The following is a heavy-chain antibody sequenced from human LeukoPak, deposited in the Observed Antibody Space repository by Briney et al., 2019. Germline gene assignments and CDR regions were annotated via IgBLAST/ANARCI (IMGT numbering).Heavy chain of an antibody. Sequence: PGGSLRLSCAASGFTFSAYSMNWVRQAPEKGLEWVSYIGSSSSLIYYADSVKGRFTISRDNAKNSLYLQMDSLRAEDTAVYYCARDQAYSFDYWGQGTLVTVSS. CDR3: ARDQAYSFDY. V-gene: IGHV3-48*01. CDR2: IGSSSSLI. J-gene: IGHJ4*02. D-gene: IGHD4-11*01. CDR1: GFTFSAYS.